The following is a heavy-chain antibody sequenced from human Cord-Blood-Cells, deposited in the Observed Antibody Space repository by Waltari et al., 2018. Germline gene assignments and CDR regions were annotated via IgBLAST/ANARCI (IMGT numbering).Heavy chain of an antibody. CDR3: ARGLNDAFDI. J-gene: IGHJ3*02. Sequence: QLQLQQWGAGLLKPSENLSLACGVYGGSFSGHYWSWIRQPPGKGLEWIGEINHRGSTNYNPSLKSRVTISVDTSKNQFSLKLSSVTAADTAVYYCARGLNDAFDIWGQGTMVTVSS. CDR1: GGSFSGHY. V-gene: IGHV4-34*01. CDR2: INHRGST.